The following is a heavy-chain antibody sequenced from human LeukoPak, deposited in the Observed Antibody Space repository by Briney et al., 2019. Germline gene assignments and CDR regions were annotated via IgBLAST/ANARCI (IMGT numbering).Heavy chain of an antibody. V-gene: IGHV1-8*01. CDR1: GYTFTSYD. Sequence: ASVKVSCKASGYTFTSYDINWVRQATGQGLEWMGWMNPNSGNTGYAQKFQGRVTMTRNTSISTAYMELSSLRSEDTAVYYCARDYGSGKSYYYYMDVWGKGTTVTVSS. CDR3: ARDYGSGKSYYYYMDV. J-gene: IGHJ6*03. D-gene: IGHD3-10*01. CDR2: MNPNSGNT.